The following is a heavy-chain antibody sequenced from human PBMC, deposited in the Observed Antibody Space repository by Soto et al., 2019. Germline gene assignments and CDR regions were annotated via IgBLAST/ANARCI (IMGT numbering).Heavy chain of an antibody. CDR3: ARGPGYCSGGSCYPHFDY. Sequence: SETLSLTCSVTGVSISNGGYFWSWIRQHPERGLEWIGYVYYSDTTLYNPSLESRTTMSLDTSKNQFSLNLRSVTAADTAVYYCARGPGYCSGGSCYPHFDYWGQGTLVTVSS. V-gene: IGHV4-31*02. J-gene: IGHJ4*02. CDR1: GVSISNGGYF. CDR2: VYYSDTT. D-gene: IGHD2-15*01.